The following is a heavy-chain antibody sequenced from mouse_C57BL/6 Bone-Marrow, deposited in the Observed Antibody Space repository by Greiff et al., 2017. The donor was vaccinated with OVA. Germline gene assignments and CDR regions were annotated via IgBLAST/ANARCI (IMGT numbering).Heavy chain of an antibody. D-gene: IGHD1-1*01. Sequence: EVHLVESGGGLVQPKGSLKLSCAASGFSFNTYAMNWVRQAPGKGLEWVARIRSKSNNYATYYADSVKDRFTISRDDSESMLYLQMNNLKTEDTAMYYCVSGYGSSYGYFDVWGTGTTVTVSS. J-gene: IGHJ1*03. V-gene: IGHV10-1*01. CDR1: GFSFNTYA. CDR3: VSGYGSSYGYFDV. CDR2: IRSKSNNYAT.